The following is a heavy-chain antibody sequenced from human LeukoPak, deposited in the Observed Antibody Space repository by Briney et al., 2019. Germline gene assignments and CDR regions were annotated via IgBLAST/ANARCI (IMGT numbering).Heavy chain of an antibody. V-gene: IGHV3-21*01. CDR1: GFTLSSYS. Sequence: GGSLRLSCAASGFTLSSYSMNWVRQAPGKGLEWVSSISSSSSYIYYADSVKGRFTISRDNAKNSLYLQMNSLRAEDTAVYYCAELVITMIGGVWGKGTTVTISS. CDR2: ISSSSSYI. CDR3: AELVITMIGGV. D-gene: IGHD3-10*02. J-gene: IGHJ6*04.